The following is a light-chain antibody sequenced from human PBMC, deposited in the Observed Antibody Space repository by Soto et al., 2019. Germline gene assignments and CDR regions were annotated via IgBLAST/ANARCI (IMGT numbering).Light chain of an antibody. CDR2: GNS. Sequence: VVTQPPSVSGAPGQRVTISCTGSSSNIGAGYDVHWYQQLPGTAPKLLVYGNSNRPSGVPERFSGSKSGTSASLAITGLQAYDEADYYCQSYDSSLSGYVFGTGTKLTVL. V-gene: IGLV1-40*01. CDR1: SSNIGAGYD. J-gene: IGLJ1*01. CDR3: QSYDSSLSGYV.